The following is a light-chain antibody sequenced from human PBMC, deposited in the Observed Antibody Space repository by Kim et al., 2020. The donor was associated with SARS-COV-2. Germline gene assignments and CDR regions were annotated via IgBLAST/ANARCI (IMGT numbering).Light chain of an antibody. Sequence: GQSYTISCTGTSNDVGSYNRVSWYRQAPGTTPKLMIFEVSSRPSGVPDRFSGSKSGSTASLTISGLQAEDEADYYCSSFTNTNTFVFGRGTQLTVL. J-gene: IGLJ2*01. CDR1: SNDVGSYNR. V-gene: IGLV2-18*02. CDR3: SSFTNTNTFV. CDR2: EVS.